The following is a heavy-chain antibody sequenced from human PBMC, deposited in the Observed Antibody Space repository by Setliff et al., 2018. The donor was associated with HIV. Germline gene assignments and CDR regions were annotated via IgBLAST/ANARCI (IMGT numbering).Heavy chain of an antibody. J-gene: IGHJ4*02. CDR2: ISSSGSTI. CDR3: ARYSTAMVNFDY. V-gene: IGHV3-11*04. CDR1: GFSFSDYY. Sequence: GGSLRLSCAASGFSFSDYYMRWIRQAPGKGLEWVSDISSSGSTIYYADSVKGRFTTSRDNANNSLYLQMNSLRAEETAVYYCARYSTAMVNFDYWGQGTLVTVSS. D-gene: IGHD5-18*01.